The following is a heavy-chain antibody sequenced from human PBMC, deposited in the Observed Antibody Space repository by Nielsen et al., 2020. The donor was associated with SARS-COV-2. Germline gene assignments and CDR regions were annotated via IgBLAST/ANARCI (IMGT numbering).Heavy chain of an antibody. V-gene: IGHV3-30*18. CDR3: AKGGDMDV. CDR1: GFTFATYG. Sequence: GESLKISCAASGFTFATYGMHWVRQAPGKGLEWVALITSDGSSKFYADSAKGRLTVSRDNSKNTLDLQMNGLRAEDTAVYYCAKGGDMDVWGKGTTVTVSS. D-gene: IGHD3-16*01. CDR2: ITSDGSSK. J-gene: IGHJ6*03.